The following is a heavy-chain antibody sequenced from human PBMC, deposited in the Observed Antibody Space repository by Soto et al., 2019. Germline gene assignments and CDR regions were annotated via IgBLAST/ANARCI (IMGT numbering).Heavy chain of an antibody. D-gene: IGHD6-6*01. CDR2: IIPIFGTA. J-gene: IGHJ4*02. CDR3: ARAGIAARPSQLDY. V-gene: IGHV1-69*06. Sequence: ASVKVSCKASGDTFSSYAISWVRQAPGQGLEWMGGIIPIFGTANYAQKFQGRVTITADKSTSTAYMELSSLRSEDTAVYYCARAGIAARPSQLDYWGQGTLVTVSS. CDR1: GDTFSSYA.